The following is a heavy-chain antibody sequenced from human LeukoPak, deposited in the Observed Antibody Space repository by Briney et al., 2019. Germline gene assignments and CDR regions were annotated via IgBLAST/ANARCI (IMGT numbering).Heavy chain of an antibody. J-gene: IGHJ4*02. V-gene: IGHV3-23*01. CDR2: ISGSGGST. CDR1: AFTFSSYA. Sequence: GGSLRPSSAASAFTFSSYAMSWVRQAPGHGLEWLSAISGSGGSTYYADSVNGRFTISRDNSKNTLYLPMNSLRAEDTAVYYCAETPDIVVVIGATHFDYWGQGTLVTVSS. D-gene: IGHD2-15*01. CDR3: AETPDIVVVIGATHFDY.